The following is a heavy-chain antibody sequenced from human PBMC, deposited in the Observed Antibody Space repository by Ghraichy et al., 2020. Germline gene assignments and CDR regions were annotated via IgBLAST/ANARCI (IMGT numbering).Heavy chain of an antibody. Sequence: GGSLRLSCAASGFTFSNAWMSCVRQAPGKGLEWVARIKNKTDGVTTDYAAPVKGRFTISRDVSKTTLYLQMNSLKTEDTAVYYCTTEDYGDSGSDYWGQGTLVTVSS. CDR2: IKNKTDGVTT. D-gene: IGHD4-17*01. CDR3: TTEDYGDSGSDY. CDR1: GFTFSNAW. J-gene: IGHJ4*02. V-gene: IGHV3-15*01.